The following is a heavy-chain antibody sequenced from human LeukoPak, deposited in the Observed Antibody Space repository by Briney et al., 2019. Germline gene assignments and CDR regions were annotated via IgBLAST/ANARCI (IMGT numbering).Heavy chain of an antibody. J-gene: IGHJ3*01. CDR2: IDQGGSMK. D-gene: IGHD1-26*01. CDR3: VRDKGGRSGAIYYDAFDV. CDR1: GFTFNTYW. Sequence: PGGSLRLSCAASGFTFNTYWMIWVRQAPGKGLEWVANIDQGGSMKYYVDSLKGRFTISRDNAKNSLYLQMNSLRADDTAVYYCVRDKGGRSGAIYYDAFDVWGQGTMVTVSS. V-gene: IGHV3-7*01.